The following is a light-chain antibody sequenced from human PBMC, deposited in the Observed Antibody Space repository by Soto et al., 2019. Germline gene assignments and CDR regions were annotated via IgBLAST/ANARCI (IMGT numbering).Light chain of an antibody. CDR3: QQYNKWPYT. CDR1: QHVSSN. V-gene: IGKV3-15*01. J-gene: IGKJ2*01. Sequence: EIVMTQSPATLSVSPGGSATLSCRASQHVSSNLAWYRQKPGQAPTLLIYRASTRATGIPATFSGSGSGTELPLPISSLQSEDFAVYYCQQYNKWPYTFGQGTKLEI. CDR2: RAS.